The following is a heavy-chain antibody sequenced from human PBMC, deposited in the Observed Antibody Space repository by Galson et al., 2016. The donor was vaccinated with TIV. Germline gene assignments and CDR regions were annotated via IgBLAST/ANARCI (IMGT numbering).Heavy chain of an antibody. CDR3: VTADTSKSFYYYYYGMDV. V-gene: IGHV1-24*01. CDR1: GYTLNALS. Sequence: SVKVSCKVSGYTLNALSIHWVRQAPGKGLEWMGGLDPEEAETFYAHMFQGGVTMTEDTSTDTAYMELINLRSEDTAVYYCVTADTSKSFYYYYYGMDVWGQGTTVTVSS. J-gene: IGHJ6*02. CDR2: LDPEEAET. D-gene: IGHD2-2*01.